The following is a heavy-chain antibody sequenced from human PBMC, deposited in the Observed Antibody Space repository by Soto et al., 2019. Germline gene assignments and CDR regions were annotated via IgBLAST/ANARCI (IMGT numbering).Heavy chain of an antibody. Sequence: SETLSLTCTVSGGSISSGDHSWSWVRQSPGKGLEWIGYSYYSGSTYYNPSLKSRVTISVDQSKDQFYLKLSSVTAADTAVYFCARGRDYESCFDNWGQGTPVTVSS. J-gene: IGHJ4*02. CDR3: ARGRDYESCFDN. D-gene: IGHD3-16*01. CDR1: GGSISSGDHS. V-gene: IGHV4-30-2*06. CDR2: SYYSGST.